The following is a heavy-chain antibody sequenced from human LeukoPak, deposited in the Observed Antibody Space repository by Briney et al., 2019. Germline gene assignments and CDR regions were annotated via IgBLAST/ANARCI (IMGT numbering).Heavy chain of an antibody. CDR1: GYTFTGYY. Sequence: ASVKVSCKASGYTFTGYYVHWVRQAPGQGLEWMGWINGNSGGTNYAQKFQGRVTMTRDTSISTAYMELSRLRSDDTAVYCCARDRCSGGSCYFDYWGQGTLVTVSS. D-gene: IGHD2-15*01. V-gene: IGHV1-2*02. J-gene: IGHJ4*02. CDR3: ARDRCSGGSCYFDY. CDR2: INGNSGGT.